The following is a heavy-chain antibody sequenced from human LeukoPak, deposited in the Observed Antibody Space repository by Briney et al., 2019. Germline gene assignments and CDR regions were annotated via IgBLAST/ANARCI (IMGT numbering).Heavy chain of an antibody. CDR2: ISTSDSTV. V-gene: IGHV3-48*02. J-gene: IGHJ3*02. CDR3: VRDHLWAFDI. D-gene: IGHD3-16*01. Sequence: TGGSLRLSCAASGFTFSSYSMNWVRQAPEKGLEWISYISTSDSTVYYADSVKGRFTISRDNAKNSLYLQMYSLRDEDTAVYYCVRDHLWAFDIWGQGTMVTVSS. CDR1: GFTFSSYS.